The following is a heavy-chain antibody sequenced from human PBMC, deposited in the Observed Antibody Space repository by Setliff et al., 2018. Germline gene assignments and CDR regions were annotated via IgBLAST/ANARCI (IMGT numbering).Heavy chain of an antibody. J-gene: IGHJ6*03. CDR2: ISDDGSNE. CDR3: ACIDWGENFYNMDA. V-gene: IGHV3-30*03. CDR1: GFTVSTFS. Sequence: PGGSLRLSCAASGFTVSTFSMHWVRQAPVKGLEWVATISDDGSNEFYAGSVKGRFTVFRDNSKNTLYLQMNSLRADDTAMYYCACIDWGENFYNMDAWGKGTAVTVSS. D-gene: IGHD7-27*01.